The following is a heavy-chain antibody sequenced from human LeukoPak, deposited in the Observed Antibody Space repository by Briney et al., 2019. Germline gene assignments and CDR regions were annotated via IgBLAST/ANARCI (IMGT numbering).Heavy chain of an antibody. D-gene: IGHD5-18*01. Sequence: GGSLRLSCAASGFTVSSNYMSWVRQAPGKGLEWVSYISSSGSTIYYADSVKGRFTISRDNAKNSLYLQMNSLRAEDTAVYYCARFRYSYGSVDYWGQGTLVTVSS. CDR3: ARFRYSYGSVDY. V-gene: IGHV3-11*04. CDR2: ISSSGSTI. CDR1: GFTVSSNY. J-gene: IGHJ4*02.